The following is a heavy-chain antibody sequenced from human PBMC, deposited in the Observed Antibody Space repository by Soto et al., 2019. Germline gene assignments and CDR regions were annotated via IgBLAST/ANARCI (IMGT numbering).Heavy chain of an antibody. CDR1: GFAFSTYA. CDR3: VKLLAQNFDY. J-gene: IGHJ4*02. V-gene: IGHV3-23*01. CDR2: IDRGGGST. Sequence: EVQLLESGGGLVQPGGSLRLSCAASGFAFSTYAMSWVRQAPGKGLEWVSSIDRGGGSTNYADSVKGRFTISRDNPKNTLYQQMNSLRAEDTAVYYCVKLLAQNFDYWGQGVLLTVSS.